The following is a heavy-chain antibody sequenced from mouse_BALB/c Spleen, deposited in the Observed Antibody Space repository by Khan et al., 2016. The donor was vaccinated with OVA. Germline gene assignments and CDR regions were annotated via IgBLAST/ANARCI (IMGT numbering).Heavy chain of an antibody. J-gene: IGHJ2*01. CDR1: GFTFTDYY. CDR3: ARDQVGSYFDY. CDR2: IRNKADGYTT. Sequence: EVELVESGGGLVQPGGSLRLTCATSGFTFTDYYMTWVRQPPGKALEWLGFIRNKADGYTTEYSSSVTGRFTFSRDNSQNILYLHMTTLRAEDSATYYCARDQVGSYFDYWGQGTTLTVSS. V-gene: IGHV7-3*02. D-gene: IGHD4-1*02.